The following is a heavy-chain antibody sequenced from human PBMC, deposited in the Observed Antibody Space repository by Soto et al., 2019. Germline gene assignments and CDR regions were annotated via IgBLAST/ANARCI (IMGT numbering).Heavy chain of an antibody. CDR1: GGSISRYY. D-gene: IGHD6-6*01. CDR2: IYYSGST. J-gene: IGHJ4*02. CDR3: ASGLPYSSSDY. Sequence: SETLSLTCTVSGGSISRYYWSWIRQPPGKGLEWIGYIYYSGSTNYNASLKSRVTISVDTSKNQFSLKLSSVTAADTAVYYCASGLPYSSSDYWGQGTLVTVSS. V-gene: IGHV4-59*01.